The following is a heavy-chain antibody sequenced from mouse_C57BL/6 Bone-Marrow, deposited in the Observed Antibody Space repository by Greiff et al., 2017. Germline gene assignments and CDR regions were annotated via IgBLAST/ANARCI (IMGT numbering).Heavy chain of an antibody. V-gene: IGHV14-1*01. J-gene: IGHJ1*03. Sequence: VHVKQSGAELVRPGASVKLSCTASGFNIKDYYMHWVKQRPEQGLEWIGRIDPEDGDTEYAPKFQGKATMTADTSSNTAYLQLSRLTSEDTAVYYCTTAYYYGSRGYFDVWGTGTTVTVSS. CDR2: IDPEDGDT. CDR3: TTAYYYGSRGYFDV. CDR1: GFNIKDYY. D-gene: IGHD1-1*01.